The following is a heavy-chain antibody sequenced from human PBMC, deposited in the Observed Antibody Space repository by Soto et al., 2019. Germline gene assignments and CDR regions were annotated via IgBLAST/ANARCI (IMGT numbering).Heavy chain of an antibody. CDR1: GFTFSSYW. CDR3: VRVSQKSYDYGDFDYYYYYMDV. D-gene: IGHD4-17*01. J-gene: IGHJ6*03. V-gene: IGHV3-74*01. CDR2: INSDGSST. Sequence: GGSLRLSCAASGFTFSSYWMHWVRQAPGKGLVWVSRINSDGSSTSYADSVKGRFTISRDNAKNTLYLHMNSLRAEDTAVYYWVRVSQKSYDYGDFDYYYYYMDVWGKGTTVTVSS.